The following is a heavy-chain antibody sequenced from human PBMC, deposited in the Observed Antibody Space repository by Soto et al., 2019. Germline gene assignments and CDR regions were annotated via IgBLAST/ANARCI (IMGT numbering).Heavy chain of an antibody. V-gene: IGHV4-39*01. J-gene: IGHJ5*02. Sequence: PSETLSPTCTVSGGSISISSYYWGWIRQPPGKGLEWIGSIYYSGSTYYNPSLKSRVTISVDTSKNQFSLKLSSVTAADTAVYYCATTRKMVGPWGQGTLVTVSS. CDR3: ATTRKMVGP. D-gene: IGHD2-8*01. CDR2: IYYSGST. CDR1: GGSISISSYY.